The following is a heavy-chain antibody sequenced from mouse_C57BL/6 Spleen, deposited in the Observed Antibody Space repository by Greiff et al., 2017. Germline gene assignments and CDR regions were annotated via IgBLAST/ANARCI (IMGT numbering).Heavy chain of an antibody. D-gene: IGHD2-5*01. Sequence: QVQLQQSGPELVKPGASVKISCKASGYAFSSSWMNWVKQRPGQGLEWIGRIYPGDGDPNYNGKFKGKATLTADKSSSTAYMQRSSLTSEDSAVYFCASRGQYSNYGFAYWGQGTLVTVSA. CDR1: GYAFSSSW. CDR3: ASRGQYSNYGFAY. V-gene: IGHV1-82*01. J-gene: IGHJ3*01. CDR2: IYPGDGDP.